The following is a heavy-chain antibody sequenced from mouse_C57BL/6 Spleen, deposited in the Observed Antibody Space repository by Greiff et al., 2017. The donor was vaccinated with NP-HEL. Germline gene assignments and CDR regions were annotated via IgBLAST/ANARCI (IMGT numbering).Heavy chain of an antibody. V-gene: IGHV1-39*01. CDR1: GYSFTDYN. J-gene: IGHJ4*01. CDR3: ARPTTPYYAMDY. CDR2: INPNYGTT. D-gene: IGHD5-5*01. Sequence: EVKVVESGPELVKPGASVKISCKASGYSFTDYNMNWVKQSNGKSLEWIGVINPNYGTTSYNQKFKGKATLTVDQSSSTAYMQLNSLTSEDSAVYYCARPTTPYYAMDYWGQGTSVTVSS.